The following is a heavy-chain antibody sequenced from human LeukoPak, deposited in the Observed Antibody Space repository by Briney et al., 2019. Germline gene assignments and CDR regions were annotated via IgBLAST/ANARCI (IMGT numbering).Heavy chain of an antibody. CDR2: IHYSGRA. J-gene: IGHJ6*02. CDR1: GGSSSGYD. D-gene: IGHD3-16*01. CDR3: VRFGVNYDMDV. Sequence: SETLSLTCSVAGGSSSGYDWTWVLQPPGKGLEWIGQIHYSGRADYNPSLKSRITMSVDTSRNQISLKLSSVTAADTAIYYCVRFGVNYDMDVWGQGTTVTVFS. V-gene: IGHV4-59*01.